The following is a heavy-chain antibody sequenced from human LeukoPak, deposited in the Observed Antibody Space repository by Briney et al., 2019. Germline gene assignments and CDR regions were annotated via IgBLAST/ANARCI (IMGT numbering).Heavy chain of an antibody. CDR3: ARGLGSGSNMFDP. V-gene: IGHV4-34*01. CDR2: INHSGST. J-gene: IGHJ5*02. D-gene: IGHD6-19*01. Sequence: TSETLSLTCAVYGVSFSGYYWSWIRQPPGKGLEWIGEINHSGSTNYNPSLKSRVTISVDTSKNQFSLKLSSVTAADTAVYYCARGLGSGSNMFDPWGQGTLVTVSS. CDR1: GVSFSGYY.